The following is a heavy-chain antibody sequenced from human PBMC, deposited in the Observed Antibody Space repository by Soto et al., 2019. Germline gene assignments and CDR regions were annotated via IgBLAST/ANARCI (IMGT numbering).Heavy chain of an antibody. D-gene: IGHD3-16*01. CDR2: ISYDGGNI. CDR1: GFAFRSYA. V-gene: IGHV3-30*18. J-gene: IGHJ6*02. CDR3: AKGILSATIGPYAMDV. Sequence: GGSLRLSCEASGFAFRSYAMHWVRQAPGKGLEWVGVISYDGGNIYYADSVKGRFTISRDNSKNTLYVQVNSLRPEDTAVYYWAKGILSATIGPYAMDVWGQGTTVTVSS.